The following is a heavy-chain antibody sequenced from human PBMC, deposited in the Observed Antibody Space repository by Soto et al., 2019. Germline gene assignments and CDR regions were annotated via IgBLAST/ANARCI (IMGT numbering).Heavy chain of an antibody. V-gene: IGHV3-23*01. CDR2: ISGSGGST. D-gene: IGHD3-3*01. J-gene: IGHJ4*02. CDR1: GFTFSSYA. Sequence: EVQLLESGGGLVQPGGSLRLSCAASGFTFSSYAMSWVRQAPGKGLEWVSAISGSGGSTYYADSVKGRFTISRDNSKNTLYLQMNSLRAEDTAVYYCAGGYYDFWSGYSFDYWGQGTLVTVSS. CDR3: AGGYYDFWSGYSFDY.